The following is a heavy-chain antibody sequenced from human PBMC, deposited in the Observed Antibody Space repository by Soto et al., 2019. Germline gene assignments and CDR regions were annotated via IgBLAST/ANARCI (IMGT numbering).Heavy chain of an antibody. D-gene: IGHD6-13*01. J-gene: IGHJ6*02. CDR1: GVTFSSYW. CDR3: AREKAQGYSSSWHYYYGMDV. V-gene: IGHV3-7*05. Sequence: HPGGSLRLSCAASGVTFSSYWMSWVRQAPGKGQEWVANIKQDGSEKYYVDSVKGRFTISRDNAKNSLYLQMNSLRAEDTAVYYCAREKAQGYSSSWHYYYGMDVWGQGTTVTVSS. CDR2: IKQDGSEK.